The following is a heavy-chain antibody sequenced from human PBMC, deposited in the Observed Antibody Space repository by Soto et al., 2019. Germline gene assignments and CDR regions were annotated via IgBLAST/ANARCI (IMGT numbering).Heavy chain of an antibody. J-gene: IGHJ6*02. CDR3: AKSRANSYYYAMDV. D-gene: IGHD5-12*01. Sequence: GGSLRLSCAASGFTFSSCALSWVRQAPGKGLEWVSVISDSGGSTYYADSVKGRFTISRDNSKNTLFLQLNSLRAEDTAIYYCAKSRANSYYYAMDVWGQGTTVTVSS. V-gene: IGHV3-23*01. CDR2: ISDSGGST. CDR1: GFTFSSCA.